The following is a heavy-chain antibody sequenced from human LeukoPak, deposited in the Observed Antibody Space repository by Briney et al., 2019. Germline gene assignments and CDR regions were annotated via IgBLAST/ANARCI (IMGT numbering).Heavy chain of an antibody. CDR1: CGSFCGFY. Sequence: SETLSLTCDVFCGSFCGFYWSWIRQPPGEGLEWIGEINHSGSTNYNPPLQRRVNLSVDTPKNQFSLKLSSVTAADTAVYDCASMLGPASYWGQGTRVTVSS. CDR2: INHSGST. V-gene: IGHV4-34*01. CDR3: ASMLGPASY. D-gene: IGHD2-2*01. J-gene: IGHJ4*02.